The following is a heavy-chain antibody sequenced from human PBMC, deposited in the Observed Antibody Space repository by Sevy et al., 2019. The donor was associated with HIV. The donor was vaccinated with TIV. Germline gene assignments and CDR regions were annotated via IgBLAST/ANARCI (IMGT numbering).Heavy chain of an antibody. D-gene: IGHD2-15*01. CDR2: FYYSGDT. J-gene: IGHJ4*02. CDR3: VRHPKGWFYFDF. CDR1: AGSINSDNYY. Sequence: SETLSLTCTVSAGSINSDNYYGGWIRQPPGKGLEWIGTFYYSGDTYFNPSLQDRVTISADTSKQQFSLILNSVTVADTAIYFCVRHPKGWFYFDFWGQGTLVTVSS. V-gene: IGHV4-39*01.